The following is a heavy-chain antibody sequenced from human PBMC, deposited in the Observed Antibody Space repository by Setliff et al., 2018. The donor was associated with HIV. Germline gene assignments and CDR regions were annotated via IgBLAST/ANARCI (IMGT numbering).Heavy chain of an antibody. Sequence: GASVKVSCKTSGDTFNTYSISWVRQAPGQGLEWMGGIIPMLRATKYAQRFQGRVTITADESTSTAYMELSSLRSEDTAFYYCAGLYGDKGGGYWGQGTLVTAPQ. CDR3: AGLYGDKGGGY. V-gene: IGHV1-69*13. D-gene: IGHD4-17*01. CDR2: IIPMLRAT. CDR1: GDTFNTYS. J-gene: IGHJ4*02.